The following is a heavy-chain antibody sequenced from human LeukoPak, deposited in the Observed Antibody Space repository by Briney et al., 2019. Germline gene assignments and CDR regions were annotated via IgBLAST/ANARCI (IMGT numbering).Heavy chain of an antibody. CDR3: ARDRGDFWNPSGGVDV. V-gene: IGHV3-48*03. D-gene: IGHD3-3*01. CDR2: ISYSGSDI. CDR1: GFTLSSYE. J-gene: IGHJ6*02. Sequence: PGGSLRLSCSASGFTLSSYEMNWVRQAPGKGLEWVSYISYSGSDIYYADSVKGRFTISRDNAKNSLYLQMNSLRGEDTAVYYCARDRGDFWNPSGGVDVWGQGTTVTVSS.